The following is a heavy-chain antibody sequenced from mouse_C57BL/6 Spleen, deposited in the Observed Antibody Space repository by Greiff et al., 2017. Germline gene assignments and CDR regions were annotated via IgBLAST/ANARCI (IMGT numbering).Heavy chain of an antibody. J-gene: IGHJ2*01. Sequence: VKLVESGAELARPGASVKLSCKASGYTFTSYGISWVKQRTGQGLEWIGEIYPRSGNTYYNEKFKGKATLTADKSSSTAYMELRSLTSEDSAVYFCASSPSYHYFDYWGQGTTLTVSS. D-gene: IGHD6-1*01. CDR3: ASSPSYHYFDY. CDR2: IYPRSGNT. CDR1: GYTFTSYG. V-gene: IGHV1-81*01.